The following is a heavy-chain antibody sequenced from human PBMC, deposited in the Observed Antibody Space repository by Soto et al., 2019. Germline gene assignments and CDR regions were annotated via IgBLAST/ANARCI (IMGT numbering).Heavy chain of an antibody. J-gene: IGHJ5*02. CDR2: VKSKAAGGTT. CDR3: TNLGFDP. CDR1: GSTFSHAW. Sequence: EVQLVESGGGLVKPGGSLRLSCAASGSTFSHAWMSWVRQVPGKGLEWVARVKSKAAGGTTDYSAPVKGRFTISRDDSKNTLYLQMNSLKTDDTAVYYCTNLGFDPWVQVTLVTVSS. V-gene: IGHV3-15*01.